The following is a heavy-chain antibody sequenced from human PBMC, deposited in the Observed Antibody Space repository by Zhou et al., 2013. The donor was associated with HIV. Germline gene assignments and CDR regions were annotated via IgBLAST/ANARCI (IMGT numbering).Heavy chain of an antibody. J-gene: IGHJ3*01. D-gene: IGHD3-16*01. CDR1: GYTFTSYY. CDR3: ARGRGHRSGYYDG. CDR2: INPFGGST. Sequence: QVQLVQSGPEVKKPGASLKVSCKASGYTFTSYYLHWVRQAPGQGLEWMGIINPFGGSTSYAQKFQGRVTMTRDTSTSTVYMELSSLRFEDTAVYYCARGRGHRSGYYDGWGQGTMVTVSS. V-gene: IGHV1-46*01.